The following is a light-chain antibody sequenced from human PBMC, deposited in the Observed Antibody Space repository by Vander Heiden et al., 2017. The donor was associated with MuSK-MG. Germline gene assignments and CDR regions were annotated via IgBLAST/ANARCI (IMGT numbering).Light chain of an antibody. J-gene: IGKJ3*01. Sequence: DIQMPQSPSSLPASVGDRVTITCRARQGISNYLDWYQQKPGKVPKLLIYAASTLQSGVPSRVSGRGSGTDFTLNISSLQPEDVATYYCQKYNSGPFTFGPGTKVEIK. CDR3: QKYNSGPFT. CDR2: AAS. CDR1: QGISNY. V-gene: IGKV1-27*01.